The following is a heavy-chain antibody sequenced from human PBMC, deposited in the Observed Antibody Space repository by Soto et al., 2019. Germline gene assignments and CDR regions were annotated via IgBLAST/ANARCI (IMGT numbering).Heavy chain of an antibody. J-gene: IGHJ4*02. CDR2: IYHSGST. CDR3: ARDGVVLMVYAIPAARCFDY. Sequence: ASETLSLTCAVSGYSISSGYYWGWIRQPPGKGLEWIGSIYHSGSTYYNPSLKSRVTISVDTSKNQFSLKLSSVTAADTAVYYCARDGVVLMVYAIPAARCFDYWGQGTLVTVSS. CDR1: GYSISSGYY. D-gene: IGHD2-8*01. V-gene: IGHV4-38-2*02.